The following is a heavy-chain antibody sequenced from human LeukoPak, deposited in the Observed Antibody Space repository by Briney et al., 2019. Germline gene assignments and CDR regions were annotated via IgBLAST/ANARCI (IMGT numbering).Heavy chain of an antibody. CDR1: GFTVSSNY. D-gene: IGHD2-21*02. J-gene: IGHJ1*01. V-gene: IGHV3-53*01. CDR3: ASRDSIAYCGGDCYSLYFQH. CDR2: IYSGGST. Sequence: PGGSLRLSCAASGFTVSSNYMSWVRQAPGKGLEWVSVIYSGGSTYYADSVKGRFTISRDNSKNTLYLQMNSLRAEDTAVYYCASRDSIAYCGGDCYSLYFQHWGQGTLVTVSS.